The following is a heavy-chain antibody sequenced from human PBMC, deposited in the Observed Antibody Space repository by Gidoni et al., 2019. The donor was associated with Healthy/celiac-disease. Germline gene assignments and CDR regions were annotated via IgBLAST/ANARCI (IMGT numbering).Heavy chain of an antibody. CDR1: GYTCTSYG. D-gene: IGHD2-15*01. J-gene: IGHJ4*02. Sequence: QVQLVQSGAEVKKPGASVKVSCKASGYTCTSYGSSWVRQAPGQGLEWMGWISAYNGNTNYAQKLQGRVTMTTDTSTSTAYMELRSLRSDDTAVYYCARVPLIVVVVAATLDFDYWGQGTLVTVSS. CDR3: ARVPLIVVVVAATLDFDY. V-gene: IGHV1-18*01. CDR2: ISAYNGNT.